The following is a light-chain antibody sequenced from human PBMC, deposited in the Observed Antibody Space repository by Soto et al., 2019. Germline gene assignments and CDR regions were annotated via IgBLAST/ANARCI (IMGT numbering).Light chain of an antibody. CDR2: GNS. CDR3: QSYDSSLSAL. V-gene: IGLV1-40*01. Sequence: QSVLTQPPSVSGAPGQRVTISCTGSSSNIGAGYDVHWYQQLPGTAPKLLIYGNSNRPSGVPDRFSGSKSGTSASLTITGLRAEDEADYYCQSYDSSLSALFGGGAKRTVL. J-gene: IGLJ3*02. CDR1: SSNIGAGYD.